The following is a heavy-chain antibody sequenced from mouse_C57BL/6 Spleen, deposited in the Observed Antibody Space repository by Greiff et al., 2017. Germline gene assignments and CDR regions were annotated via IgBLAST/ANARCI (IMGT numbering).Heavy chain of an antibody. CDR1: GYTFTSYW. CDR3: ARGRGTAYFDY. CDR2: IDPSDSYT. Sequence: QVQLQQPGAELVRPGTSVKLSCKASGYTFTSYWMHWVKQRPGQGLEWIGVIDPSDSYTNYNQKFKGKATLTVDTSSSTAYMQRSSLTSEDSAVYYWARGRGTAYFDYWGQGTTLTVSS. J-gene: IGHJ2*01. V-gene: IGHV1-59*01. D-gene: IGHD1-2*01.